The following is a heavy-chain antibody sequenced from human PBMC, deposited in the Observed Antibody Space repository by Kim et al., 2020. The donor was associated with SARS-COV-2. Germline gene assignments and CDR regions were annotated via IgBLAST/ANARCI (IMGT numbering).Heavy chain of an antibody. V-gene: IGHV3-74*01. D-gene: IGHD5-18*01. CDR3: ARVSLDTATDY. CDR2: INSDGSST. Sequence: GGSLRLSCAASGFTFSRYWMHWVRQAPGKGLVWVSRINSDGSSTSYADSVKGRFTISRDNAKNTLYLHMNSLRAEDTAVYYCARVSLDTATDYWGQGTLGTVSS. J-gene: IGHJ4*02. CDR1: GFTFSRYW.